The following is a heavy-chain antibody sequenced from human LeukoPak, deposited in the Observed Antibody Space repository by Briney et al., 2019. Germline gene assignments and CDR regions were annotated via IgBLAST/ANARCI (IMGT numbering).Heavy chain of an antibody. Sequence: GGSLRLSCAASGFSFSSYSMNWVRQAPGKGLEWVSSISSSSSYIYYADSVKGRFTISRDNAKNSLYLQMNSLRAEDRAVYYCARGYSSSSLSSGYWGQGTLVTVSS. J-gene: IGHJ4*02. V-gene: IGHV3-21*01. CDR3: ARGYSSSSLSSGY. D-gene: IGHD6-6*01. CDR1: GFSFSSYS. CDR2: ISSSSSYI.